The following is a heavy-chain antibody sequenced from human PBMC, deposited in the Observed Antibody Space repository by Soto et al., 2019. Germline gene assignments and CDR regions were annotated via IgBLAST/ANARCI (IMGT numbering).Heavy chain of an antibody. CDR2: IYSSGRT. CDR3: ARGTAAGADYGMDV. D-gene: IGHD6-13*01. V-gene: IGHV4-4*07. CDR1: GGSISRNY. Sequence: QVQLQESGPGLVKPSETLSLTCTVSGGSISRNYWSWIRQPAGKGLEWIGRIYSSGRTNYNPSLKSRVTMSEDTSKNQFSLKLSSVTAADTAVYYCARGTAAGADYGMDVWGQGTTVTVSS. J-gene: IGHJ6*02.